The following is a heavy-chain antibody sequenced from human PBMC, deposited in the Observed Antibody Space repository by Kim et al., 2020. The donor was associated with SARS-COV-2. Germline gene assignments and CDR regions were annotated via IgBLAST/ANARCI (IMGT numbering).Heavy chain of an antibody. D-gene: IGHD3-9*01. J-gene: IGHJ4*02. Sequence: GGSLRLSCAASGFTFSSYAMHWVRQAPGKGLEWVAVISYDGSNKYYADSVKGRFTISRDNSKNTLYLQMNSLRAEDTAVYYCAREGILTGYYSDYWGQGTLVTVSS. CDR2: ISYDGSNK. CDR1: GFTFSSYA. CDR3: AREGILTGYYSDY. V-gene: IGHV3-30*04.